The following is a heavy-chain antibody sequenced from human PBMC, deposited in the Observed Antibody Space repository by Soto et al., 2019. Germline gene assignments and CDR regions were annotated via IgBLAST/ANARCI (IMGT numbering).Heavy chain of an antibody. CDR3: ARDLEVTTPLLRYYYGMDV. CDR1: GGSISSGDYY. D-gene: IGHD4-17*01. J-gene: IGHJ6*02. Sequence: QVQLQESGPGLVKPSQTLSLTCTVSGGSISSGDYYWSWIRQPPGKGLEWVGYIYYSGSPYYNPSLKIRVTISVDTSNNQFSLKLSSVTAADTAVYYCARDLEVTTPLLRYYYGMDVWGQGTTVTVSS. V-gene: IGHV4-30-4*01. CDR2: IYYSGSP.